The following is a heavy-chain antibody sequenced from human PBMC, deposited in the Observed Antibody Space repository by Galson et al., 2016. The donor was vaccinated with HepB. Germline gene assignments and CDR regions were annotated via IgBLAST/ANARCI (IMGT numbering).Heavy chain of an antibody. CDR2: IGGSDGYT. V-gene: IGHV3-48*02. CDR3: VKGAGTIDY. Sequence: SLRLSCAASGFTLAGNGMTWARQAPGKGLEWVSDIGGSDGYTYYADSVKGRFTISRDNAKNSLYLQMNSLRDEDTAVYYCVKGAGTIDYWGQGTLVTVSS. CDR1: GFTLAGNG. D-gene: IGHD6-19*01. J-gene: IGHJ4*02.